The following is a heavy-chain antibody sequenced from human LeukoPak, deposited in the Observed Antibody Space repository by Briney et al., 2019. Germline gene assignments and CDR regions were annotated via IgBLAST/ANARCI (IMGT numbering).Heavy chain of an antibody. Sequence: GGSLRLSCAASGFTFSRYAMSWVRQAPGKGLEWVSAISASGGSTYYADSVKRRFTISRDNSKNTLYLQMNSLRAEDTAVYYCANLYSSGWYMFDYWGQGTLVTVPS. D-gene: IGHD6-19*01. J-gene: IGHJ4*02. CDR2: ISASGGST. V-gene: IGHV3-23*01. CDR1: GFTFSRYA. CDR3: ANLYSSGWYMFDY.